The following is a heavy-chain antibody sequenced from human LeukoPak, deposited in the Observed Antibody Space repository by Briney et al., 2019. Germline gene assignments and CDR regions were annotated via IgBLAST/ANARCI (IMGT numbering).Heavy chain of an antibody. CDR2: IDYSGST. D-gene: IGHD3-9*01. Sequence: SATLSLTCTVSGGSIRSSSYYWGWIRQPPGKGLEWIGTIDYSGSTYYNPSLKSRVTISVDTSKNQFSLKLSSVTAADTAVYYCARDVTFSGRPIDILTGYSPPSGFDPWGQGTLVTVSS. CDR3: ARDVTFSGRPIDILTGYSPPSGFDP. J-gene: IGHJ5*02. V-gene: IGHV4-39*07. CDR1: GGSIRSSSYY.